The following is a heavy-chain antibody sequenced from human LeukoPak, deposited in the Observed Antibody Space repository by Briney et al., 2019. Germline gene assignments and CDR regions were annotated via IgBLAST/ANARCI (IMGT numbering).Heavy chain of an antibody. Sequence: SETLSLTCTVSGGSHSDYYWTWVRQPPGKGLEWIGYIYYTGSTNYNPSLKSRVTISVDTSKTQFSLKLTSVTPADTAVYYCARLGPGGHGEFDYWGQGTLVTVSS. CDR3: ARLGPGGHGEFDY. V-gene: IGHV4-59*01. D-gene: IGHD3-10*01. J-gene: IGHJ4*02. CDR2: IYYTGST. CDR1: GGSHSDYY.